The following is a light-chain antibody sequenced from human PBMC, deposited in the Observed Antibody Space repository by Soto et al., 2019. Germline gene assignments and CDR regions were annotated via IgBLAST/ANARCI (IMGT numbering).Light chain of an antibody. J-gene: IGKJ3*01. CDR3: QQYGTSPPGVT. CDR1: ESVTSNF. Sequence: EMVFTQSPGTLSLSPVERATLSCRDSESVTSNFLAWYRQKPGQAPRLLIYGASSRATGIPDRFSGSGSETDFTLTISGLEPQDFAVYYCQQYGTSPPGVTFGPGTKVDIK. V-gene: IGKV3-20*01. CDR2: GAS.